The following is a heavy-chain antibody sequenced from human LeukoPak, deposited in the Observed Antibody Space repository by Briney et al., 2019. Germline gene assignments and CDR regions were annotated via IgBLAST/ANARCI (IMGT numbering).Heavy chain of an antibody. CDR3: ARGAYYYGSGSYYNAYYMDV. J-gene: IGHJ6*03. CDR2: IYYSGST. Sequence: SETLSLTCTVSGGSISSYYWSWIRQPPGKGLEWIGYIYYSGSTNYNPSLKSRVTISVDTSKNQFSLKLSPVTAADTAVYYCARGAYYYGSGSYYNAYYMDVWGKGTTVTVSS. V-gene: IGHV4-59*01. D-gene: IGHD3-10*01. CDR1: GGSISSYY.